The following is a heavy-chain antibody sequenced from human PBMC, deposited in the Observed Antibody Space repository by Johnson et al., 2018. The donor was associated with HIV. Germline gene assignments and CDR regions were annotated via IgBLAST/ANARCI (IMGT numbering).Heavy chain of an antibody. CDR3: AREAGSGSYSPWRPDAFDI. CDR1: EFIFDDYG. V-gene: IGHV3-20*04. Sequence: VQLVESGGGVVRPGGSLRLSCTTSEFIFDDYGMSWVRQAPGKGLEWVSGINWNGDTTAYADSVKGRFSISRVNAKSSLYLQMNSLRAEDTAVYYCAREAGSGSYSPWRPDAFDIWGQGTMVTVSS. J-gene: IGHJ3*02. CDR2: INWNGDTT. D-gene: IGHD3-10*01.